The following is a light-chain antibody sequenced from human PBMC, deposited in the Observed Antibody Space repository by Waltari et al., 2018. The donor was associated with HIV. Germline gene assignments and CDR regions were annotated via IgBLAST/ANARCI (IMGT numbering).Light chain of an antibody. CDR2: GTN. V-gene: IGLV1-47*01. Sequence: QSVLTQTHSASGGLGQRVTISCSGSGSNIGTNSVFWYQHLPGAAPRLLIYGTNPHPSGVPDRVSASTSDTSSSLAISGLRSEDECDYYCAVWSDSLTGCVFGGGTKVTVL. J-gene: IGLJ2*01. CDR1: GSNIGTNS. CDR3: AVWSDSLTGCV.